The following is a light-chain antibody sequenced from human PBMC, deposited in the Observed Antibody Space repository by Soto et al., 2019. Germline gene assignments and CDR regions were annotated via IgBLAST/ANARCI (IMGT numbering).Light chain of an antibody. J-gene: IGLJ1*01. CDR1: SSDVGSYNL. CDR3: CSYAGRSTLV. V-gene: IGLV2-23*01. Sequence: QSALTQPASVSGSPGQSITISCTGTSSDVGSYNLVSWYQQHPGKAPKLMIYEGSKRPSGVSNRFSGSKSGNTASLTISGLQAEDEAAYYCCSYAGRSTLVFGTGTKLTVL. CDR2: EGS.